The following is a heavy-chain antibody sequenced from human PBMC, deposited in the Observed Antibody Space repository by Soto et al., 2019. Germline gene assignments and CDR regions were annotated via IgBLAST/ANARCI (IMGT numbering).Heavy chain of an antibody. CDR3: SRGILV. CDR1: GGSINSGGYC. D-gene: IGHD5-18*01. V-gene: IGHV4-31*01. J-gene: IGHJ1*01. Sequence: QVQLQESGPGLMKPSQTLSLTCTVSGGSINSGGYCWSWIRQHPGKGLDWIGCISYGGSTSYNPSLKNLVTISVDTSKNPFSLNLSSVTAADTAVYYCSRGILVWGQGTLITVSS. CDR2: ISYGGST.